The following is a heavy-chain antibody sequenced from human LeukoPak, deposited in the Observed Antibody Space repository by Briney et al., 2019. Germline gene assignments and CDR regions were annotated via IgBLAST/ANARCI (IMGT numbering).Heavy chain of an antibody. CDR1: GFTFSSYA. V-gene: IGHV3-30-3*01. D-gene: IGHD3-22*01. J-gene: IGHJ4*02. Sequence: PGGSLRLSCAASGFTFSSYAMHWVRQAPGKGLEWVAVISYDGSNKYYADSVKGRFTISRDNSKNTLYLQMNSLRAEDTAVYYCARDGGQLVVIFDYWGQGTLVTVSS. CDR2: ISYDGSNK. CDR3: ARDGGQLVVIFDY.